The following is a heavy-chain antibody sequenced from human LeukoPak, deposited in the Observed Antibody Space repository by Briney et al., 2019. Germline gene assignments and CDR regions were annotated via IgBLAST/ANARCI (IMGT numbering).Heavy chain of an antibody. J-gene: IGHJ6*03. CDR2: ISSSGSTI. CDR1: GFTFSDYY. V-gene: IGHV3-11*04. Sequence: GGSLRLSCAASGFTFSDYYMSWIRQAPGKGLEWVSYISSSGSTIYYAGSVKGRFTISRDNAKNSLYLQMNSLRAEDTAVYYCARADHYYYMDVWGKGTTVTVSS. CDR3: ARADHYYYMDV.